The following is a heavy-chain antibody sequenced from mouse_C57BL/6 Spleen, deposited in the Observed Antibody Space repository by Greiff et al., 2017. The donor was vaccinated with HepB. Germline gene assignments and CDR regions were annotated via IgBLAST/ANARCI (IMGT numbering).Heavy chain of an antibody. CDR2: IDPEDGDT. CDR3: TTTVTTVVAPCYFDY. V-gene: IGHV14-1*01. D-gene: IGHD1-1*01. CDR1: GFNIKDYY. J-gene: IGHJ2*01. Sequence: EVKLVGSGAELVRPGASVKLSCTASGFNIKDYYMHWVKQRPEQGLEWIGRIDPEDGDTEYAPKFQGKATMTADPSSNTAYLQLSSLTSEDTAVYYCTTTVTTVVAPCYFDYWGQGTTLTVSS.